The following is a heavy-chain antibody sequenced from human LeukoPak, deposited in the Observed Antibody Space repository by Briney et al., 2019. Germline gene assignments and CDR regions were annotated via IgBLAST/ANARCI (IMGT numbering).Heavy chain of an antibody. J-gene: IGHJ4*02. D-gene: IGHD4-23*01. CDR2: IYYSGST. V-gene: IGHV4-59*08. Sequence: SETLSLTCTVSGGSISSYYWSWIRQPPGKGLEWIGYIYYSGSTNYNPSLKSRVTISVDTSKNQFSLRLSSVTAADTAVYYCARHNRDYGGTFDYWGQGTLVTVSS. CDR1: GGSISSYY. CDR3: ARHNRDYGGTFDY.